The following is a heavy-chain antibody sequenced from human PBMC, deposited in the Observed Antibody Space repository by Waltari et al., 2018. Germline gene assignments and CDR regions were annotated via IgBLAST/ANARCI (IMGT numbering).Heavy chain of an antibody. V-gene: IGHV3-48*03. CDR1: GFTFSSYG. J-gene: IGHJ4*02. CDR2: ISGSGTTI. Sequence: EVQLVESGGGLVQPGGSLRLSCAASGFTFSSYGMNWVRQAPGKGLDWISYISGSGTTIYYADSVKGRFTIARDDAGNSLYLQMNSLRAEDTALYYCARRFDSWGQGTRVTVSS. CDR3: ARRFDS.